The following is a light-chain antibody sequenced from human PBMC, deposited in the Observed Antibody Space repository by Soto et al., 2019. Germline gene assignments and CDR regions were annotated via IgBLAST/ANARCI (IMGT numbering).Light chain of an antibody. CDR3: QQSFRAPLN. CDR1: QNISNF. V-gene: IGKV1-39*01. Sequence: DIQMTQSPLSLSASLGDRVTITCRASQNISNFLNWYQQKPGKAPRLLVFGASNLQSGVPSRFRGSHSGTDFSLSISSLQREDLATYLCQQSFRAPLNFGPGTKVTIK. J-gene: IGKJ3*01. CDR2: GAS.